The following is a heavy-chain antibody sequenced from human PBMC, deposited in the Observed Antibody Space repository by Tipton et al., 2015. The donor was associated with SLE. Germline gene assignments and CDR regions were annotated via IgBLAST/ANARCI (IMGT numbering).Heavy chain of an antibody. Sequence: GLVKPSQTLSLTCTVSGDSISSGTYYWNWIRQPAGKELEWIGRIYQSGRTNYNPSLKSRVTMSEDRSRNQFSLRLSTWTAADTAVYFCARSGPYYYDSSGYYSFYYYYGMDVWGQGTTVTVSS. CDR2: IYQSGRT. V-gene: IGHV4-61*02. CDR3: ARSGPYYYDSSGYYSFYYYYGMDV. J-gene: IGHJ6*02. CDR1: GDSISSGTYY. D-gene: IGHD3-22*01.